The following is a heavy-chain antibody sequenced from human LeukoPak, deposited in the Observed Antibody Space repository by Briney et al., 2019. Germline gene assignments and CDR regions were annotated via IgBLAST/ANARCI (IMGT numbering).Heavy chain of an antibody. Sequence: GGSLRLSCAASGFTFSSYWMHWVRQAPGKGLVWVSRINSDGSSTSYADSVKGRFTIARDNAKNTLYLKMNSLRAEDTAVYYCASPSKLLLVSGYYGMDVWGQGTTVTVSS. CDR3: ASPSKLLLVSGYYGMDV. CDR2: INSDGSST. CDR1: GFTFSSYW. V-gene: IGHV3-74*01. D-gene: IGHD3-10*02. J-gene: IGHJ6*02.